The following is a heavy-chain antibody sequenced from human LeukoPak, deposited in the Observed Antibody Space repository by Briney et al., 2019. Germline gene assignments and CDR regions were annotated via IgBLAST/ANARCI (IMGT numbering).Heavy chain of an antibody. CDR2: ISAYNGNT. V-gene: IGHV1-18*04. Sequence: ASVKVSCKASGYTFTSYGISWVRRAPGQGLEGMGWISAYNGNTNYAQKLQGRVTMTTDTSTSTAYMELRSLRSDDTAVYYCARDRCSSTSCYLDYWGQGTLVTVSS. CDR1: GYTFTSYG. D-gene: IGHD2-2*01. J-gene: IGHJ4*02. CDR3: ARDRCSSTSCYLDY.